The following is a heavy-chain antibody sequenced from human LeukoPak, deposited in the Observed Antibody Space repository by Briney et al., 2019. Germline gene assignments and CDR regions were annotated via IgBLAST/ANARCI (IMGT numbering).Heavy chain of an antibody. V-gene: IGHV1-2*02. CDR3: ARGPWEQQLVPGSY. D-gene: IGHD6-13*01. J-gene: IGHJ4*02. CDR2: INPNSGGT. CDR1: GYTFTDYY. Sequence: GASVKVSCKASGYTFTDYYMHRVRQAPGQGLEYMGWINPNSGGTNYAQKFQGRVTMTRDTSISTVYMELSRLTSDDTAVYYCARGPWEQQLVPGSYWGQGTLVTVSS.